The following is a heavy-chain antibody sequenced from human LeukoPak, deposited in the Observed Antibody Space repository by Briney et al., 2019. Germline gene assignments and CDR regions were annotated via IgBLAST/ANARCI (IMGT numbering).Heavy chain of an antibody. Sequence: GGSLRLSCAASGFTVSSNYMSWVRQAPGKGLEWVSVIYSGGSTYYADSVKGRFTISRDNSKNTLYLQMNSLGAEDTAVYYCARARFLEWLSSYYMDVWGKGTTVTVSS. V-gene: IGHV3-53*01. D-gene: IGHD3-3*01. CDR2: IYSGGST. CDR1: GFTVSSNY. J-gene: IGHJ6*03. CDR3: ARARFLEWLSSYYMDV.